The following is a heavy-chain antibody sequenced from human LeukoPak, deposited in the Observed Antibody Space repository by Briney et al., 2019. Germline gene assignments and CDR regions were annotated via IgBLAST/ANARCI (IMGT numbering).Heavy chain of an antibody. Sequence: SETLSLTCTVSGGSISSGDYYWSWIRQPPGKGLEWIGYIYYSGSSYYNPSLKSRVTISVDTSKNQFSLKLSSVIAADTAVYYCARVSLWSKRGIDYWGQGTLVTVSS. CDR1: GGSISSGDYY. V-gene: IGHV4-30-4*01. J-gene: IGHJ4*02. D-gene: IGHD3-10*01. CDR2: IYYSGSS. CDR3: ARVSLWSKRGIDY.